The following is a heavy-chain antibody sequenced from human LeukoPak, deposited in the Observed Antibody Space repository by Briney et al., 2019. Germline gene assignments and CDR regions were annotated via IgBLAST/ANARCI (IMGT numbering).Heavy chain of an antibody. Sequence: PGGSLRLSCVASGFTFSSSWIHWVRQAPGKGLVWVSRINGDGSSTTYADSVKGRFTISRDNAKNTLYLQMNSLRAEDTAVYYCARSDSGQIDYWGQGTLVTVSS. V-gene: IGHV3-74*01. CDR3: ARSDSGQIDY. CDR2: INGDGSST. CDR1: GFTFSSSW. J-gene: IGHJ4*02. D-gene: IGHD5-12*01.